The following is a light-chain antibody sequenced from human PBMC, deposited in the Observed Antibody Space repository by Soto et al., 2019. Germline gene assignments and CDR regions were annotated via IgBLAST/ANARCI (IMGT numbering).Light chain of an antibody. Sequence: QSVLTQPPSVSAAPGQKVTISCSGSSSNIGNNYVSWYQQLPGTAPKLLIYENNKRPSGIPDRFSGSKSGTSATLGITGLQTGDEADYYCGTWDSSLSARGTFGTGTKLTVL. CDR2: ENN. J-gene: IGLJ1*01. CDR3: GTWDSSLSARGT. CDR1: SSNIGNNY. V-gene: IGLV1-51*02.